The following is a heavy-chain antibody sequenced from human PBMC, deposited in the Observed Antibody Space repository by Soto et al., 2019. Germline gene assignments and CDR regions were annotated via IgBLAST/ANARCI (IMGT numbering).Heavy chain of an antibody. CDR1: GGSISSDDYY. V-gene: IGHV4-30-4*01. CDR3: ARHPIEQRLLWFGELSGWFDP. CDR2: IYYSGST. Sequence: SETLSLTCTVSGGSISSDDYYWSWIRQPPGKGLEWIGYIYYSGSTYYNPSLKSRVTISVDTSKNQFSLKLSSVTAADTAVYYCARHPIEQRLLWFGELSGWFDPWGQGTLVTVSS. D-gene: IGHD3-10*01. J-gene: IGHJ5*02.